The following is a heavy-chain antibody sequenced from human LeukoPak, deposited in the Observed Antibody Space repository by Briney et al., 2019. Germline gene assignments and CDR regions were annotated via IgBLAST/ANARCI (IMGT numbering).Heavy chain of an antibody. CDR3: AKDSGYSGYDVDY. CDR1: GFTFSSYE. CDR2: ISSSGSTI. J-gene: IGHJ4*02. Sequence: GGSLRLSCAASGFTFSSYEMNWVRQAPGKGLEWVSYISSSGSTIYYADSVKGRFTISRDNSKNTLYLQMNSLRAEDTAVYYCAKDSGYSGYDVDYWGQGTLVTVSS. V-gene: IGHV3-48*03. D-gene: IGHD5-12*01.